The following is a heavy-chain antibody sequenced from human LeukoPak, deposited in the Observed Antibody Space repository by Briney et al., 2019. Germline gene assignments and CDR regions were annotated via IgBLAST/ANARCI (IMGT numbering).Heavy chain of an antibody. J-gene: IGHJ4*02. V-gene: IGHV4-31*03. CDR2: IYYSGST. CDR1: GGSISSGGYY. D-gene: IGHD2-2*01. CDR3: ARGCSSTSSGRSFDY. Sequence: SETLSLTCTVSGGSISSGGYYWSWLRQHTGKGLVWIGYIYYSGSTYYNPSLKSRVTISVDTSKNQFSLKLSSVTAADTAVYYCARGCSSTSSGRSFDYWGQGTLVTVSS.